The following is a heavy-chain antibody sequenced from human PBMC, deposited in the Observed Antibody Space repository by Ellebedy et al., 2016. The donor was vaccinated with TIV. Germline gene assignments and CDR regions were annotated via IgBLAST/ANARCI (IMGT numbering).Heavy chain of an antibody. J-gene: IGHJ4*02. CDR2: INPNSGGT. D-gene: IGHD3-10*01. CDR1: GYTFTGYY. V-gene: IGHV1-2*02. Sequence: AASVNVSCKASGYTFTGYYMHWVRHAPGQGLEWMGWINPNSGGTNYAQKFQGRVTMTRDTSISTAYMELSRLRSDDTAVCYCASGQSFGEPPNFDHWGQGTLVTVSS. CDR3: ASGQSFGEPPNFDH.